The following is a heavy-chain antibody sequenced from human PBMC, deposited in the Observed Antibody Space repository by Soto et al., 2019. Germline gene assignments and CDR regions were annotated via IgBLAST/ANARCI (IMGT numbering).Heavy chain of an antibody. Sequence: ASVKVSCKASGFTFSDYGLSWVRQAPGQPLEWMGWISGDNINSKYSQKFQGRLTMTTDTSAATASMELRSLTSDDTAVYYCGREGQQLAQEKYYQFNGMDVWGQGTTVTVSS. CDR1: GFTFSDYG. CDR2: ISGDNINS. J-gene: IGHJ6*02. D-gene: IGHD6-13*01. V-gene: IGHV1-18*01. CDR3: GREGQQLAQEKYYQFNGMDV.